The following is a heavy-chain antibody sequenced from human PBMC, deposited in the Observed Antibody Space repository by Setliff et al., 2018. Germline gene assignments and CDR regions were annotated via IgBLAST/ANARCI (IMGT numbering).Heavy chain of an antibody. CDR3: ARGSSGRILTGPRYYFDY. V-gene: IGHV4-34*01. Sequence: SETLSLTCAVYGGSFSGYYWSWIRQPPGKGLEWIGEINHSGSTNYNPSLKSRVTISVDTSKSQFSLKLSSVTAADTAVYYCARGSSGRILTGPRYYFDYWGQGTLVTVSS. J-gene: IGHJ4*02. CDR2: INHSGST. CDR1: GGSFSGYY. D-gene: IGHD3-9*01.